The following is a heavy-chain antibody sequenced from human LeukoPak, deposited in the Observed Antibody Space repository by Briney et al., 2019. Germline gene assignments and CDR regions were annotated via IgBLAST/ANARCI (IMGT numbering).Heavy chain of an antibody. CDR2: IYYSGST. D-gene: IGHD6-13*01. CDR1: GGSISSGGYY. J-gene: IGHJ5*02. CDR3: ASSIAAAGTGGWFDP. Sequence: PSETLSLTWTVSGGSISSGGYYWSWIRQHPGKGLEWIGYIYYSGSTYYNPSLKSRVTISVDTSKNQFSLKLSSVTAADTAVYYCASSIAAAGTGGWFDPWGQGTLVTVSS. V-gene: IGHV4-31*02.